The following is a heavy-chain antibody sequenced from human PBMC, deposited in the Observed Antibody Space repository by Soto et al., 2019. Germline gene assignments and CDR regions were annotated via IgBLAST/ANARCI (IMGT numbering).Heavy chain of an antibody. CDR3: ARDFQLLYTWDGMDV. Sequence: GGSLRLSCAASGFTFSSYGIHWVCQAPGKGLEWVAVIWYDGSNKYYADSVKGRFTISRDNSKNTLYLQMNSLRAEDTAVYYCARDFQLLYTWDGMDVWGQGTTVTVSS. J-gene: IGHJ6*02. D-gene: IGHD2-2*02. V-gene: IGHV3-33*01. CDR2: IWYDGSNK. CDR1: GFTFSSYG.